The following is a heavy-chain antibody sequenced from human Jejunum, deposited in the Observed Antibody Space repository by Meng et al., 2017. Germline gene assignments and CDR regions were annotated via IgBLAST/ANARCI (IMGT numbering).Heavy chain of an antibody. J-gene: IGHJ4*02. D-gene: IGHD3-10*01. CDR1: EFTFSSYW. V-gene: IGHV3-7*01. CDR2: IKEDGSET. CDR3: ASSFGSGTYRVAYFNY. Sequence: GESLKIPCPASEFTFSSYWMRWVRQAPGKGLEWAANIKEDGSETYYVDSVKGRFTISRDNAKNSLYLQMNSLRAEDTAVYYCASSFGSGTYRVAYFNYWGQGTLVTVSS.